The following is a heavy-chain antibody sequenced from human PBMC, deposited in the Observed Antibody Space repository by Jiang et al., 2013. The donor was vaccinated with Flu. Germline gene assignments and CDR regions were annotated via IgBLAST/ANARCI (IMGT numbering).Heavy chain of an antibody. D-gene: IGHD5-12*01. CDR3: ARLSAGYSPFDY. CDR2: IYYSGST. Sequence: LLKPSETLSLTCTVSGGSISSSSYYWGWIRQPPGKGLEWIGSIYYSGSTYYNPSLKSRVTISVDTSKNQFSLKLSSVTAADTAVYYCARLSAGYSPFDYWGQGTLVTVSS. V-gene: IGHV4-39*07. CDR1: GGSISSSSYY. J-gene: IGHJ4*02.